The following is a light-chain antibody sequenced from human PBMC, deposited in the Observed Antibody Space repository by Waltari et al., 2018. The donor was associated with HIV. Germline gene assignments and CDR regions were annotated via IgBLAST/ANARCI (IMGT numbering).Light chain of an antibody. CDR1: TSTIGTNS. Sequence: QSVLAQPPSASGTPGQRVTISCSGTTSTIGTNSVNWYQQLPGTAPKLLIFRDNSRPSGGPDRFSCSKSGTSASLAISGLQSEDEGDYYCAAWDDSLAEPYVLFGGGTRLTVL. CDR3: AAWDDSLAEPYVL. V-gene: IGLV1-44*01. J-gene: IGLJ2*01. CDR2: RDN.